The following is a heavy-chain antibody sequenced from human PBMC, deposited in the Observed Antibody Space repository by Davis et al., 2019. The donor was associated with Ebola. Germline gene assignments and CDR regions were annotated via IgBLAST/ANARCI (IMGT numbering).Heavy chain of an antibody. D-gene: IGHD2-8*01. Sequence: NVSCKGSGYSFTSYWIGWVRQMPGKGLEWMGIIYPGDSDTRYSPSFQGQVTISADKSISTAYLQWSSLKASDTAMYYCARLLMVYAIPVYGMDVWGQGTTVTVSS. J-gene: IGHJ6*02. CDR3: ARLLMVYAIPVYGMDV. V-gene: IGHV5-51*01. CDR1: GYSFTSYW. CDR2: IYPGDSDT.